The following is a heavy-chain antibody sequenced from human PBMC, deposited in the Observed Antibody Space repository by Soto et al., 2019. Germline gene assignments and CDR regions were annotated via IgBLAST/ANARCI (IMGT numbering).Heavy chain of an antibody. Sequence: SETLSLTCTVSGGSISSGGYYWSWIRQHPGKGLEWIGYIYYSGSTYYNPSLKSRVTISVDTSKNQFSLKLSSVTAADTAVYYCARGYFSGGSCYNGYFDYWGQGTLVTVSS. CDR2: IYYSGST. V-gene: IGHV4-31*03. CDR3: ARGYFSGGSCYNGYFDY. D-gene: IGHD2-15*01. J-gene: IGHJ4*02. CDR1: GGSISSGGYY.